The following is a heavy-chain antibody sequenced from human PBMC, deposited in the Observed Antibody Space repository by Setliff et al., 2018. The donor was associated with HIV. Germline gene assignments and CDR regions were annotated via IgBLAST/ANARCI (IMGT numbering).Heavy chain of an antibody. D-gene: IGHD6-13*01. CDR1: GYTLTELS. V-gene: IGHV1-24*01. J-gene: IGHJ1*01. CDR2: FDPEDGET. CDR3: ATDPGYSSTWYSESFQH. Sequence: ASVKVSCKLSGYTLTELSIHWVRQAPGKGLAWMANFDPEDGETFYAQKFQGRLTMTEDTSTDTAYMELSSLRSDDTAMYYCATDPGYSSTWYSESFQHWGQGTVVTVSS.